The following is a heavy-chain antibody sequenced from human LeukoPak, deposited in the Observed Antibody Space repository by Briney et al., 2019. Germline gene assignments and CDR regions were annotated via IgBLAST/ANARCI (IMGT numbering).Heavy chain of an antibody. CDR3: VRRRDASSGWGDHDF. D-gene: IGHD6-19*01. Sequence: GGSLRLSCAASGFTFNRNAISWVHQAPGKGLEWVSTIGGSGDKTFYADSVKGRFTISRDNSKNMVHLQMNSLTGEDTALYYCVRRRDASSGWGDHDFWGQGALVTVSS. V-gene: IGHV3-23*01. J-gene: IGHJ4*02. CDR1: GFTFNRNA. CDR2: IGGSGDKT.